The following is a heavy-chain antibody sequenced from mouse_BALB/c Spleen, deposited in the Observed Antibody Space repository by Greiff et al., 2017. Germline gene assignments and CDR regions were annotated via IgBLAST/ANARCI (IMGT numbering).Heavy chain of an antibody. CDR1: GFTFSSYY. D-gene: IGHD3-3*01. Sequence: EVKLVESGGGLVKLGGSLKLSCAASGFTFSSYYMSWVRQTPEKRLELVAAINSNGGSTYYPDTVKGRFTISRDNAKNTLYLQMSSLKSEDTALYYCARRDAAYYFDYWGQGTLSQSPQ. V-gene: IGHV5-6-2*01. CDR3: ARRDAAYYFDY. J-gene: IGHJ2*01. CDR2: INSNGGST.